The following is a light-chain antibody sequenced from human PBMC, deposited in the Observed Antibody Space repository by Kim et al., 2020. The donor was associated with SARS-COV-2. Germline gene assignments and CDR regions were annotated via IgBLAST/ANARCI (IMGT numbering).Light chain of an antibody. CDR3: QQYGTSPPIT. CDR1: QSVSSNH. V-gene: IGKV3-20*01. CDR2: GTS. J-gene: IGKJ5*01. Sequence: EIVLTQSPGTLSLSPGERATLSCRASQSVSSNHLAWYQQRLGQAPRLLVYGTSNRATGIPDRFSGSGSGTDFTLTVSRLEPEESAVYYCQQYGTSPPITFGQGTRLEIK.